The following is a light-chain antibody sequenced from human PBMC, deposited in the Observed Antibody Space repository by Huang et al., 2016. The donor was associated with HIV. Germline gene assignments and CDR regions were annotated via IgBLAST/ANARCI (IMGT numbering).Light chain of an antibody. J-gene: IGKJ2*01. CDR2: DAS. Sequence: EIVLTQSPATLSLSPGERATLSCRASQSVSSYLAWYQQKPGQAPRLLIYDASNRATGIPARFSGRGSGTDCTITISSLEPEDFAVYYCQQRSNWPGYTWGQGTKLEIK. CDR1: QSVSSY. V-gene: IGKV3-11*01. CDR3: QQRSNWPGYT.